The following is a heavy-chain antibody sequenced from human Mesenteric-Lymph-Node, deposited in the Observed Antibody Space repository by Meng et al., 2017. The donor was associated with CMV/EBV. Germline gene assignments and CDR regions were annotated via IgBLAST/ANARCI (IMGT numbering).Heavy chain of an antibody. V-gene: IGHV4-31*02. Sequence: GAISNGGYYWNWIRQHPRRGLEWIGYIYYSGTTYYNPSLQSRATLSVDTSKNQFSLRLNSVTAADTAVYYCARSRGYSGYDRHFDYWGQGTLVTVSS. CDR3: ARSRGYSGYDRHFDY. D-gene: IGHD5-12*01. CDR1: GAISNGGYY. J-gene: IGHJ4*02. CDR2: IYYSGTT.